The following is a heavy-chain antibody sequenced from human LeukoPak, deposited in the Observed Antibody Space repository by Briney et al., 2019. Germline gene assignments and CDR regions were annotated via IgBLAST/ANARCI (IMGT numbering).Heavy chain of an antibody. D-gene: IGHD6-13*01. Sequence: SETLSLTCVVYGGSFSGYYWSWIRQPPGKGLESIGEINHSGSTNSNPSLKSRVTISEDTSKNQFSLKLSSVTAADTAVYYCASRGPPAGTPPTGGYYYYYMEVGGKGPRAT. CDR3: ASRGPPAGTPPTGGYYYYYMEV. V-gene: IGHV4-34*01. CDR1: GGSFSGYY. J-gene: IGHJ6*03. CDR2: INHSGST.